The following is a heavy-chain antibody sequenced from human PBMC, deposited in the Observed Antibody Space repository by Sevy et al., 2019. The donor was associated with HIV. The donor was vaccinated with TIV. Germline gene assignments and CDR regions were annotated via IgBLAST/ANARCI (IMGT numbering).Heavy chain of an antibody. CDR2: VSFDGDST. CDR1: GFSFRNYD. D-gene: IGHD2-2*01. V-gene: IGHV3-30*18. J-gene: IGHJ6*02. Sequence: GGSLRLSCAASGFSFRNYDMHWVRQAPGKGLEWLALVSFDGDSTYSADSVKGGFTSSRDNSKNTLYLQMNSLRVEDTAIYYCAKRGGHDTSGYVSYYYYGMDVWGQGTTVTVSS. CDR3: AKRGGHDTSGYVSYYYYGMDV.